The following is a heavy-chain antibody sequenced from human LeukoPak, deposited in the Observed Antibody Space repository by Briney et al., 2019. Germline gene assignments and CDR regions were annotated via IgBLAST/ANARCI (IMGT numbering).Heavy chain of an antibody. Sequence: GGSLRLSCAASGFTFSSYSMNWVRQAPGKGLEWVSSISSSSSYIYYADSVKGRFTISRDNAKNSLYLQMNSLRAEDTAVYYCARGKGGTMVRGTRYYYYMDVWGKGTTVTISS. CDR2: ISSSSSYI. CDR3: ARGKGGTMVRGTRYYYYMDV. CDR1: GFTFSSYS. J-gene: IGHJ6*03. V-gene: IGHV3-21*01. D-gene: IGHD3-10*01.